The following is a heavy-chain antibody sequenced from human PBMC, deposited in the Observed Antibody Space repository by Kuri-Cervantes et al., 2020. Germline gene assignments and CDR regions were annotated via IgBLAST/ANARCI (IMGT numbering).Heavy chain of an antibody. CDR1: GYTFTGYY. V-gene: IGHV1-2*02. CDR2: INPNSGGT. J-gene: IGHJ4*02. D-gene: IGHD3-3*01. Sequence: GESLKVSCKASGYTFTGYYMHWVRQAPGQGLEWMGWINPNSGGTNYAQKFQGRVTMTRNTSISTAYMELSSLRSEDTAVYYCARGRHPRITIFGVVIRAALHFDYWGQGTLVTVSS. CDR3: ARGRHPRITIFGVVIRAALHFDY.